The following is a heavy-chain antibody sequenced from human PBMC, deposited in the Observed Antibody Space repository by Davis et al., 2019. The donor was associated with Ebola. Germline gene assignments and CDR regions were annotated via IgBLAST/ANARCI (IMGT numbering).Heavy chain of an antibody. CDR1: GGSFSGYY. D-gene: IGHD2-15*01. V-gene: IGHV4-34*01. Sequence: MPSETLSLTCAVYGGSFSGYYWSWIRQPPGKGLEWIGEINHSGSTNYNPSLKSRVTISVDKSKNQFSLKLSSVTAADTAVYYCARADIVVVVAAFDYWGQGTLVTVSS. CDR3: ARADIVVVVAAFDY. CDR2: INHSGST. J-gene: IGHJ4*02.